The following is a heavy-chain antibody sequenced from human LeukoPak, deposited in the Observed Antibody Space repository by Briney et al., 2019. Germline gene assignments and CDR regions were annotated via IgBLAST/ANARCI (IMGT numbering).Heavy chain of an antibody. D-gene: IGHD3-22*01. J-gene: IGHJ3*02. Sequence: SETLSLTCTVSGGSVSSGSYYWSWIRQPPGKGLEWIGYIYYSGSTNYNPFLKSRVTISVDTSKNQFSLKLSSVTAADTAVYYCARDPQDSSGYYYNAFDIWGQGTMVTVSS. CDR2: IYYSGST. CDR3: ARDPQDSSGYYYNAFDI. CDR1: GGSVSSGSYY. V-gene: IGHV4-61*01.